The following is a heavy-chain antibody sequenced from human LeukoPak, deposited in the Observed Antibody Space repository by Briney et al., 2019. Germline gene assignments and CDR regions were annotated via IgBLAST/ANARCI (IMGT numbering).Heavy chain of an antibody. CDR3: ASLPYYYGSGSYYKAQDY. CDR1: GYTFTSYY. Sequence: ASVKVSRKASGYTFTSYYMHWVRQAPGQGLEWMGIINPSGGSTSYAQKFQGRVTMTRDTSTSTVYMELSSLRSEDTAVYYCASLPYYYGSGSYYKAQDYWGQGTLVTVSP. J-gene: IGHJ4*02. V-gene: IGHV1-46*03. D-gene: IGHD3-10*01. CDR2: INPSGGST.